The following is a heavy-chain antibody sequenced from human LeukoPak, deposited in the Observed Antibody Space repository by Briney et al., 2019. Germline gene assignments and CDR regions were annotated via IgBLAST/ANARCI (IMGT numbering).Heavy chain of an antibody. V-gene: IGHV3-23*01. CDR1: GFTFSSYA. CDR3: AKGDDYGDYYAHDY. CDR2: ISGSGGST. D-gene: IGHD4-17*01. J-gene: IGHJ4*02. Sequence: GGSLRLSCAASGFTFSSYAMSWVRQAPEKGLEWVSAISGSGGSTYYADSVKGRFTISRDNSKNTLYLQMNSLRAEDTAVYYCAKGDDYGDYYAHDYWGQGTLVTVSS.